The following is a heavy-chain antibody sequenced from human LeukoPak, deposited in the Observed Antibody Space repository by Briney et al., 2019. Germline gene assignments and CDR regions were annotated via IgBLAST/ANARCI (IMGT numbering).Heavy chain of an antibody. D-gene: IGHD3-16*02. V-gene: IGHV3-30*04. CDR2: ISYDGSNK. CDR3: ARTHQYRFDP. CDR1: GFTFSSYA. Sequence: GRSLRLSCAASGFTFSSYAMHWVRQAPGKGLEWVAVISYDGSNKYYADSVKGRFTISRDNSKNTLYLQMNSLRAEDTAVYYCARTHQYRFDPWGQGTLVTVSS. J-gene: IGHJ5*02.